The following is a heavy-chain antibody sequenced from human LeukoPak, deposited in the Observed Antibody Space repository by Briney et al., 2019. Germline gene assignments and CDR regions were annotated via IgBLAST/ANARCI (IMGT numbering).Heavy chain of an antibody. D-gene: IGHD5-18*01. Sequence: PGGSLRLSCAASGFTFSSYEMNWVRQAPGKGLEWVSYISSSGSTIYYADSVKGRFTISRDNSKNTLYLQMNSLRAEDTAVYYCAKDLTRIQLWPIDYWGQGTLVTVSS. CDR3: AKDLTRIQLWPIDY. V-gene: IGHV3-48*03. J-gene: IGHJ4*02. CDR2: ISSSGSTI. CDR1: GFTFSSYE.